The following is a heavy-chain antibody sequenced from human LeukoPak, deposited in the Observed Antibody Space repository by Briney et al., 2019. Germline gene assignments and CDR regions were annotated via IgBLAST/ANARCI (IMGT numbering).Heavy chain of an antibody. CDR2: ISIYNGNT. V-gene: IGHV1-18*01. J-gene: IGHJ4*02. D-gene: IGHD6-13*01. CDR3: AREGYSSSWNYFDY. Sequence: ASVKVSCKASGYTFTSYGINWLRQAPGQGHEWMGWISIYNGNTNYAQKLQGRVTMTTDTSTSTAYMELRSLRSDDTAVYYCAREGYSSSWNYFDYWGQGALVTVSS. CDR1: GYTFTSYG.